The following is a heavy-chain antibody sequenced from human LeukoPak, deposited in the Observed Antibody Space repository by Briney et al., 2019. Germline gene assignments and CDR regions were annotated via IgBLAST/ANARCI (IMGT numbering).Heavy chain of an antibody. Sequence: PSETLSLTCAVYGGSFSGYSWSWIRQPPGKGLEWIGEINNSGSTNYNPSLKSRVTISVDTSKTQYSLKLSSVTAADKAVYYCARGARQQLVLLRFDPWGQGTLVTVSS. CDR3: ARGARQQLVLLRFDP. D-gene: IGHD6-13*01. CDR1: GGSFSGYS. CDR2: INNSGST. J-gene: IGHJ5*02. V-gene: IGHV4-34*01.